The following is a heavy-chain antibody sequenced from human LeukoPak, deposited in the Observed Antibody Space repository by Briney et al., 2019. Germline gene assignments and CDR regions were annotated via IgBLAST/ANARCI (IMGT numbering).Heavy chain of an antibody. Sequence: ASVKVSCKASGYTFTGYYMHWVRQAPGQGLEWMGWINPNSGGTNYAQKLQGRVTMTTDTSTSTAYMELRSLRSDDTAVYYCARWGGDIVVVVAANNWFDPWGQGTLVTVSS. D-gene: IGHD2-15*01. CDR1: GYTFTGYY. V-gene: IGHV1-2*02. CDR2: INPNSGGT. CDR3: ARWGGDIVVVVAANNWFDP. J-gene: IGHJ5*02.